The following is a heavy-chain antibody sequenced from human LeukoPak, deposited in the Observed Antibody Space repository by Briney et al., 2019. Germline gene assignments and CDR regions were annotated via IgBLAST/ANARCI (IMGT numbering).Heavy chain of an antibody. J-gene: IGHJ4*02. D-gene: IGHD2-15*01. V-gene: IGHV1-2*02. CDR1: GYTFTDYY. CDR3: ARDLPCSGGSCYLFF. Sequence: ASVKVSCKASGYTFTDYYMHWVRQAPGQGLEWMGWINTYSGGTDYAQKFQGRVTMTRDTSISTAYMELSRLRSDDTAVYYCARDLPCSGGSCYLFFWGQGALVTVSS. CDR2: INTYSGGT.